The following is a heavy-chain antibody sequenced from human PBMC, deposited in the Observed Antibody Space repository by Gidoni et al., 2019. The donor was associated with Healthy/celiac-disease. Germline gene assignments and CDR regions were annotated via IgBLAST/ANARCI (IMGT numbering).Heavy chain of an antibody. D-gene: IGHD3-16*01. CDR2: ISYDGSNK. CDR3: AKDEIGGEGARYYYYYGMDV. J-gene: IGHJ6*02. V-gene: IGHV3-30*18. CDR1: GFTFSSYG. Sequence: QVQLVESGGGVVQPGRSLRLSCEASGFTFSSYGMHWVRQAPGKGLEWVAVISYDGSNKYYADSVKGRFTISRDNSKNTLYLQMNSLRAEDTAVYYCAKDEIGGEGARYYYYYGMDVWGQGTTVTVSS.